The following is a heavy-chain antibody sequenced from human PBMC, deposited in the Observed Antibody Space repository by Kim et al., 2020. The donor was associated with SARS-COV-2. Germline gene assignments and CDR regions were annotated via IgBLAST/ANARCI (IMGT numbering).Heavy chain of an antibody. J-gene: IGHJ4*02. CDR3: ARGGSKITSDYYDSSGYYAFDY. D-gene: IGHD3-22*01. CDR1: GYSISSGYY. V-gene: IGHV4-38-2*02. Sequence: SETLSLTCTVSGYSISSGYYWGWIRQPPGKGLEWIGSIYHSGSTYYNPSPKSRVTISVDTSKNQFSLKLSSVTAADTAVYYCARGGSKITSDYYDSSGYYAFDYWGQGTLVTVSS. CDR2: IYHSGST.